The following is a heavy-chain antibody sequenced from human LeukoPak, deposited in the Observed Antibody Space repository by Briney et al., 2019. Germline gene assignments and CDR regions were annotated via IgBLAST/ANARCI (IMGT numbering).Heavy chain of an antibody. J-gene: IGHJ3*02. D-gene: IGHD3-22*01. CDR2: IYYSGST. V-gene: IGHV4-31*03. CDR1: GGSISSGGYY. Sequence: PSQTLSLTCTVSGGSISSGGYYWSWIRQHPGKGLEWIGYIYYSGSTYYNPSLKSRVTISVDTSKNQFSLKLSSVTAADTAVYHCARDSSGYYYGSAFDIWGQGTMVTVSP. CDR3: ARDSSGYYYGSAFDI.